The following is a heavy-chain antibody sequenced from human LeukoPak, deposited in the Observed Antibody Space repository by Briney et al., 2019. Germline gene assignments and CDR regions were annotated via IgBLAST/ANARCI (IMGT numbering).Heavy chain of an antibody. Sequence: ASVKVSCKVSGGTNYALSWVRQAPGQGLEWMGGIIPVLDVANSAQKFQGRVTFTADKSTNTAYMELSGLRSEDTAMYFCARGDSDDSGDFRTFEFWGQGTLVTVSS. CDR3: ARGDSDDSGDFRTFEF. CDR2: IIPVLDVA. V-gene: IGHV1-69*10. D-gene: IGHD4-17*01. J-gene: IGHJ4*02. CDR1: GGTNYA.